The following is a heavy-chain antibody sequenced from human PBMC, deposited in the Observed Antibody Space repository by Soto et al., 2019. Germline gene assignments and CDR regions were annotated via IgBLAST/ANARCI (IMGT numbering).Heavy chain of an antibody. J-gene: IGHJ3*02. CDR1: GYTFTSYG. CDR3: ARDWTYYDSSGYYSDAFDI. Sequence: ASVKVSCKASGYTFTSYGISWVRQAHGQGLEWMGWISAYNGNTNYAQKLQGRVTMTTDTSTSTAYMELRSLRSDDTAVYYCARDWTYYDSSGYYSDAFDIWGQGTMVTVSS. D-gene: IGHD3-22*01. V-gene: IGHV1-18*01. CDR2: ISAYNGNT.